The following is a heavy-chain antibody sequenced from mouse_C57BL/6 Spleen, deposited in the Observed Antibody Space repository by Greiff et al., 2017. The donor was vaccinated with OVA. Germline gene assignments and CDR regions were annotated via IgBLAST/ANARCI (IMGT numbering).Heavy chain of an antibody. Sequence: VQLQQPGAELVKPGASVKMSCKASGYTFTSYWITWVKQRPGQGLEWIGDIYPGSGSTNYNEKFKSKATLTVDTSSSTAYMQLSSLTSEDSAVYYCARERYYYGSSYPFDYWGQGTTLTVSS. CDR2: IYPGSGST. CDR3: ARERYYYGSSYPFDY. V-gene: IGHV1-55*01. D-gene: IGHD1-1*01. J-gene: IGHJ2*01. CDR1: GYTFTSYW.